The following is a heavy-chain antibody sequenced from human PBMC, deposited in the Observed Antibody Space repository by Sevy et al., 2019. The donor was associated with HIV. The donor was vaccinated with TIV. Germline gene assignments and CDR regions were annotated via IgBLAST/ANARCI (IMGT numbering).Heavy chain of an antibody. CDR1: GFSFSSYS. D-gene: IGHD1-26*01. CDR2: ISSSSSYI. Sequence: GGSLRLSCAASGFSFSSYSMNWVRQAPGKGLEWASSISSSSSYIYYTDSVKGRFTISRDNAKNSLYPQMNSLRAEDTAVYYCARWDADRRWYFDYWGQGTLVTVSS. V-gene: IGHV3-21*01. CDR3: ARWDADRRWYFDY. J-gene: IGHJ4*02.